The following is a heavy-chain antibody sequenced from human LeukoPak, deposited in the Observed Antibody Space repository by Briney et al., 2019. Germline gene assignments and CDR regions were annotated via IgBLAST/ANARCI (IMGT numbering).Heavy chain of an antibody. CDR2: IYTRGST. CDR1: GGSISTYY. CDR3: ARDRRRDGYNYQNWFDP. Sequence: KSSETLSLTCTVSGGSISTYYWSWIRQSAGKGLEWIGRIYTRGSTNYNPSLKSRVTMSVDTSKNQFSLKLSSVTAADTAVYYCARDRRRDGYNYQNWFDPWGQGTLVTVSS. D-gene: IGHD5-24*01. V-gene: IGHV4-4*07. J-gene: IGHJ5*02.